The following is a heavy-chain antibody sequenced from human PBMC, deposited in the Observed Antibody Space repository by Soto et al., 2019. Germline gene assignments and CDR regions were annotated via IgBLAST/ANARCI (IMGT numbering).Heavy chain of an antibody. V-gene: IGHV3-7*05. CDR3: AKGPRRYFDWLYSYFDY. CDR1: GFTFSNYW. J-gene: IGHJ4*02. D-gene: IGHD3-9*01. CDR2: IKQGGGAR. Sequence: GGSLRLSCAASGFTFSNYWMNWVRQAPGKGLEWVANIKQGGGARYYVDSVKGRFTISRDNAKSSLYLQMNSLRAEDTAVYYCAKGPRRYFDWLYSYFDYWGQGTLVTVSS.